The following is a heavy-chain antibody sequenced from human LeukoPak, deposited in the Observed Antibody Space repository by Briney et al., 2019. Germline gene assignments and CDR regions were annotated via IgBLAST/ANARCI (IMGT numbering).Heavy chain of an antibody. V-gene: IGHV1-18*01. CDR2: ISSYNGNT. J-gene: IGHJ4*02. D-gene: IGHD3-22*01. CDR3: ARDKARRYYYDSSGSDY. Sequence: GASVKVSCKASGYTFTSYGISWVRQAPGQGLEWMGWISSYNGNTNYLQKLQGRVTMTTDTSTSTAYMELRSLRSDDTAVYYCARDKARRYYYDSSGSDYWGQGTLVTVSS. CDR1: GYTFTSYG.